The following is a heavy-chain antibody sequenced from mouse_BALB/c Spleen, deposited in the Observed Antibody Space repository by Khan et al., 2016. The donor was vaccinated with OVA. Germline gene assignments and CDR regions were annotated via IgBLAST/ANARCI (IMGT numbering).Heavy chain of an antibody. CDR1: GYTFTNYY. V-gene: IGHV1S81*02. Sequence: VQLQQSGAELVKPGASVRLSCKASGYTFTNYYLYWVKQRPGHGLEWIGDINPSNGGTNFNEKFKNKVTLTVDKSSSTAYMQLSCLTSEDSAVYYCSRSGYGTFAYWGQGTLVTVSA. CDR3: SRSGYGTFAY. CDR2: INPSNGGT. J-gene: IGHJ3*01. D-gene: IGHD2-1*01.